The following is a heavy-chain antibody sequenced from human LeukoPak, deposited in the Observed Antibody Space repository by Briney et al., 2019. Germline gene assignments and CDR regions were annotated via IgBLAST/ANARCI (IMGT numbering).Heavy chain of an antibody. Sequence: PSETLSLTCAVYGGSFSGYYWSWIRQPPGKGLEWIGEINHSGSTKSNPSLKSRVTISVDTSKNQFSLKLSSVTAADTAVYYCASYYYGLDVWGQGTTVTVSS. V-gene: IGHV4-34*01. CDR2: INHSGST. J-gene: IGHJ6*02. CDR1: GGSFSGYY. CDR3: ASYYYGLDV.